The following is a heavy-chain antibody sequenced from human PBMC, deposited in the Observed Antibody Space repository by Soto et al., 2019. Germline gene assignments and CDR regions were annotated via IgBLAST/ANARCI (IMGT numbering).Heavy chain of an antibody. Sequence: GESLKISCKGSGYSFTSYWIGWVRQMPGKGLEWMGIIYPGDSDTRYSPSFQGQVTISADKSISTAYLQWSSLKASDTAMYYCARHYLEACSSWLNYYYGMDVCGQGTTVTVSS. CDR1: GYSFTSYW. CDR3: ARHYLEACSSWLNYYYGMDV. D-gene: IGHD6-13*01. J-gene: IGHJ6*02. CDR2: IYPGDSDT. V-gene: IGHV5-51*01.